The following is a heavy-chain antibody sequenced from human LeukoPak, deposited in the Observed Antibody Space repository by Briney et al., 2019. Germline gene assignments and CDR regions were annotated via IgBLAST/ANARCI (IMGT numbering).Heavy chain of an antibody. CDR1: GGSISVNGYY. CDR2: IFYTGST. V-gene: IGHV4-39*01. Sequence: PSETLSLTCTVSGGSISVNGYYWGWIRQPPGKGLEWLGSIFYTGSTYSNPSLKSRVTTSVDTSKNQFSLKLNSVTAADTAVYYCARHVRVDTAMGHNWFDPWGQGILVTVSS. J-gene: IGHJ5*02. D-gene: IGHD5-18*01. CDR3: ARHVRVDTAMGHNWFDP.